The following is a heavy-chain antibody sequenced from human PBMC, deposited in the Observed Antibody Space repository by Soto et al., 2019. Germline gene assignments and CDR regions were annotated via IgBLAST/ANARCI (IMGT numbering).Heavy chain of an antibody. J-gene: IGHJ6*02. CDR1: GFTFSSYW. CDR3: ARAYDYYYYGMDV. V-gene: IGHV3-7*03. CDR2: IKQDGSEK. Sequence: TGGSLRLSCAASGFTFSSYWMSWVRQAPGKGLEWVANIKQDGSEKYYVDSVKGRFTISRDNAKNSLYLQMNSLRAEDTAVYYCARAYDYYYYGMDVWGQGTTVTVSS. D-gene: IGHD4-17*01.